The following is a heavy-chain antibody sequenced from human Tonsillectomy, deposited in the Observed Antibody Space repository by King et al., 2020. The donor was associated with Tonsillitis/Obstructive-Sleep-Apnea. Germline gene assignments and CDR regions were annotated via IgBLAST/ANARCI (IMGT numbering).Heavy chain of an antibody. J-gene: IGHJ4*02. CDR2: INHSGST. CDR3: ARDFWCVYYPIFDY. CDR1: GGSFSGYY. D-gene: IGHD3-3*01. V-gene: IGHV4-34*01. Sequence: VQLQQWGAGLLKPSETLSLTCAVYGGSFSGYYWSWIRQPPGKGLEWIGEINHSGSTNYNPSLKSRVTITVDTSKNQFSLKLSSVTAADTAVYYCARDFWCVYYPIFDYWGQGTLVTVSS.